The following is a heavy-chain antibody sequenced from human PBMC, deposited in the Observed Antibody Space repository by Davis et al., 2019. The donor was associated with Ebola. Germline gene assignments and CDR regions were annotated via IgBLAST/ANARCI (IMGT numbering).Heavy chain of an antibody. CDR3: ARDARELQEYNWFDP. CDR2: IIPIFGTA. J-gene: IGHJ5*02. CDR1: GYTFSSHA. D-gene: IGHD1-26*01. V-gene: IGHV1-69*13. Sequence: SVKVSCKASGYTFSSHAMNWVRQAPGQGLEWMGGIIPIFGTANYAQKFQGRVTITADESTSTAYMELSSLRSEDTAVYYCARDARELQEYNWFDPWGQGTLVTVSS.